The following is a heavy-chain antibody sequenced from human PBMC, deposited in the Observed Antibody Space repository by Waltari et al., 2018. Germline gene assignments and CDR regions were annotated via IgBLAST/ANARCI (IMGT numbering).Heavy chain of an antibody. CDR3: ARAPVGYGLGY. D-gene: IGHD5-12*01. Sequence: QVQLVQSGAEVTKPGASVKVYCKASGYTFTCYSMQRVRQAPGQGLECMGRINPNSGGTNYAQNFQGRVTMTRDTSISTAYMELSRLISDDTAVYYCARAPVGYGLGYWGQGTMVTVSS. CDR1: GYTFTCYS. CDR2: INPNSGGT. J-gene: IGHJ4*02. V-gene: IGHV1-2*06.